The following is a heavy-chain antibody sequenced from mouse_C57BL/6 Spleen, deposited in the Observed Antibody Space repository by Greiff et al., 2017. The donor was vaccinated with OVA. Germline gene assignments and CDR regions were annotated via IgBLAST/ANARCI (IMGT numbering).Heavy chain of an antibody. CDR1: GYTFTSYW. CDR3: ARTIRTMGARDY. V-gene: IGHV1-55*01. CDR2: IYPGSGST. Sequence: QVQLQQPGAELVKPGASVKMSCKASGYTFTSYWITWVKQRPGQGLEWIGDIYPGSGSTNYNEKFKSKATLTVDTSSSTAYMQLSSLTSEDSAVYYCARTIRTMGARDYWGQGTSVTVSS. J-gene: IGHJ4*01. D-gene: IGHD2-12*01.